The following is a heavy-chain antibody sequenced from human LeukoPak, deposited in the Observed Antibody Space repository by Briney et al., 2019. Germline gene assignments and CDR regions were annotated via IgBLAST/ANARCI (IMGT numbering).Heavy chain of an antibody. D-gene: IGHD3-3*01. CDR2: VYYSGST. CDR1: GGSISTYY. J-gene: IGHJ4*02. CDR3: ARGRDFWHGYSFDY. V-gene: IGHV4-59*01. Sequence: NPSETLSLTCSVSGGSISTYYWSWIRQPPGKGLEWIGYVYYSGSTEYNPSLQSRVTISVDTSKIQFSLKLSSVTAADTAVYYCARGRDFWHGYSFDYWGQGTLVTVSS.